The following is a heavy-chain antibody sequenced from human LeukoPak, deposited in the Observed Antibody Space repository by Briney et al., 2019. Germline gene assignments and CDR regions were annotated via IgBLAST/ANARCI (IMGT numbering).Heavy chain of an antibody. J-gene: IGHJ4*02. V-gene: IGHV3-74*01. Sequence: PGGSLRLSCAASGFTFSNYWMHWVRQAPGKGLVWVSRIYNDGSSTSYADSVKGRFTISRDNAKNSLFLQMHSLRAEDTAVYYCARALGSYYDSSGYQVDYWGQGTLVTVSS. CDR2: IYNDGSST. CDR1: GFTFSNYW. D-gene: IGHD3-22*01. CDR3: ARALGSYYDSSGYQVDY.